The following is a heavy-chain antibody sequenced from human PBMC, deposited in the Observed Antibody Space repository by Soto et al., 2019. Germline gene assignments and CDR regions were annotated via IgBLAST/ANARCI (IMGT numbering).Heavy chain of an antibody. CDR2: INQSGST. CDR1: GGSFSGYY. CDR3: AISFRGYYYFDY. D-gene: IGHD3-22*01. J-gene: IGHJ4*02. V-gene: IGHV4-34*01. Sequence: QVQLQQWGAGLLKPSETLSLTCAVYGGSFSGYYWSWIRQPPGKGLEWIGEINQSGSTNYNPSLKSRVTISVDTSKNQLSLKLSSVTAADTAVYYCAISFRGYYYFDYWGQGTLVTVSS.